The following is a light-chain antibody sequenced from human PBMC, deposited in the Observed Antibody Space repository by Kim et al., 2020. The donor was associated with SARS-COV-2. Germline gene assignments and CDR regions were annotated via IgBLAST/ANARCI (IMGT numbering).Light chain of an antibody. CDR3: QKYNSAPWT. J-gene: IGKJ1*01. V-gene: IGKV1-27*01. CDR1: QDIAKS. Sequence: ASVGDRVTITCRVSQDIAKSLAWYQQKPGKVPQVLIYAASTLQSGVPSRFSGSGSGTEFTLTIGSLQTEDVATYYCQKYNSAPWTFGPGTKVDIK. CDR2: AAS.